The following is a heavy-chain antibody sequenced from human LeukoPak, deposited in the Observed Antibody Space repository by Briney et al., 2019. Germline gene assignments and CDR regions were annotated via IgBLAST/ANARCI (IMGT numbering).Heavy chain of an antibody. CDR3: ARSLDYYGSGSYYPLYYFDY. J-gene: IGHJ4*02. Sequence: ASVKVSCKASGYTFTSYYMHWVRQAPGQGLEWMGIINPSGGSTSYAQKFQGRVTMTRDKSTSTVYMELSSLRSEDTAVYYCARSLDYYGSGSYYPLYYFDYWGQGTLVTVSS. D-gene: IGHD3-10*01. CDR2: INPSGGST. V-gene: IGHV1-46*01. CDR1: GYTFTSYY.